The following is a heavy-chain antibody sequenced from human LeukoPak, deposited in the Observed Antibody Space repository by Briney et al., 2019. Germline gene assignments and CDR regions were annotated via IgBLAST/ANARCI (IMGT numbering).Heavy chain of an antibody. Sequence: PGGSLRLSCAASGFTFSSYSMNWVRQAPGKGLEWISYISTSSSTIYYADSVKGRSTISRDKAKNSVYLQMNNLRNEDTAVYYCARGDCSSSNCYYGMDVWGQGTTVTVSS. J-gene: IGHJ6*02. D-gene: IGHD2-2*01. V-gene: IGHV3-48*02. CDR2: ISTSSSTI. CDR1: GFTFSSYS. CDR3: ARGDCSSSNCYYGMDV.